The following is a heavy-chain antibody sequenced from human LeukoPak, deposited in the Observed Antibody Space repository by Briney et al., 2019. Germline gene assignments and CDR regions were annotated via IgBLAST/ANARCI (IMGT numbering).Heavy chain of an antibody. CDR3: ARRRGSSWYGSGYYYGMDV. D-gene: IGHD6-13*01. CDR2: INHSGST. V-gene: IGHV4-34*01. J-gene: IGHJ6*02. CDR1: DFAFSNYA. Sequence: GSLRLSCETSDFAFSNYAMSWVRQPPGKGLEWIGEINHSGSTNYNPSLKSRVTISVDTSKNQFSLKLSSVTAADTAVYYCARRRGSSWYGSGYYYGMDVWGQGTTVTVSS.